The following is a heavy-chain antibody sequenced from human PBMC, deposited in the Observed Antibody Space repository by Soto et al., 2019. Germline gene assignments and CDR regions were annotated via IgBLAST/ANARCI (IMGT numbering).Heavy chain of an antibody. Sequence: SESLSLTCTVSGYSISSGSYWGWIRQPPGKGPEWIASIYHGGTTFYNPSLKSRITISVDTSHNQFSLNLRSVTAADTAVYYCARAQGWGVAGSTFDYWGHGTLVTVSS. CDR1: GYSISSGSY. J-gene: IGHJ4*01. V-gene: IGHV4-38-2*02. CDR3: ARAQGWGVAGSTFDY. CDR2: IYHGGTT. D-gene: IGHD6-19*01.